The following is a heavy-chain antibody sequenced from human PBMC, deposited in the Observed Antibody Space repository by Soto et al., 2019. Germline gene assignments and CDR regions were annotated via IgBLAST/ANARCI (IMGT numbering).Heavy chain of an antibody. CDR1: GDSVSSNSAG. CDR3: ARGGAFYY. CDR2: TYYRSKWYY. D-gene: IGHD3-16*01. Sequence: SQTLSLTCAITGDSVSSNSAGWSWVRQSPSRGLEWLGRTYYRSKWYYEYAVSVRGRITINPDTSKNQYSLQLSSVTPDDTAVYYCARGGAFYYWGQGTLVTVSS. J-gene: IGHJ4*02. V-gene: IGHV6-1*01.